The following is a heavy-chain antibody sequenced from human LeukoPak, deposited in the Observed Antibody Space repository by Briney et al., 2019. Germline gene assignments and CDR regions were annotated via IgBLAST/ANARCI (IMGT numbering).Heavy chain of an antibody. CDR2: INHSGST. CDR1: GGSFSGYY. CDR3: ATLVKGPYGDYFGY. V-gene: IGHV4-34*01. D-gene: IGHD4-17*01. Sequence: PSETLSLTCAVYGGSFSGYYWSWIRQPPGKGLEWIGEINHSGSTNYNPSLKSRVTISVDTSKNQFSLKLSSVTAADTAVYYCATLVKGPYGDYFGYWGQGTLVTVSS. J-gene: IGHJ4*02.